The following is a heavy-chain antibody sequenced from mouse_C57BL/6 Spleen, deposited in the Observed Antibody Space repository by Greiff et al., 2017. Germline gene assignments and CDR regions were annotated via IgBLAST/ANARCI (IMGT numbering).Heavy chain of an antibody. CDR3: AGGVCDSYCNQFAY. D-gene: IGHD2-3*01. CDR1: GYTFTGYW. J-gene: IGHJ3*01. Sequence: QVQLQQSGAELMKPGASVKLSCKASGYTFTGYWIEWVKQRPGHGLEWIGEIFPGSGSTNYNEKFKGKATFTADTSSNTAYMQLSSLTTEDYAIDYCAGGVCDSYCNQFAYWGQGTLVTVSA. V-gene: IGHV1-9*01. CDR2: IFPGSGST.